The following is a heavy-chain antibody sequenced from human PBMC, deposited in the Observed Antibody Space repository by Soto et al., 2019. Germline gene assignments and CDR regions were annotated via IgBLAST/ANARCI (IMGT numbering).Heavy chain of an antibody. Sequence: SETLSLTCTVSGGSISSYYWSWIRQPPGKGLEWIGYFYWSGNTNYNPSLKSGVTISVDTSKNQFSLKLTSVTAADTAVYYCARDKITGLFDYWGQGTLVTVSS. J-gene: IGHJ4*02. CDR1: GGSISSYY. CDR3: ARDKITGLFDY. CDR2: FYWSGNT. V-gene: IGHV4-59*12. D-gene: IGHD2-8*02.